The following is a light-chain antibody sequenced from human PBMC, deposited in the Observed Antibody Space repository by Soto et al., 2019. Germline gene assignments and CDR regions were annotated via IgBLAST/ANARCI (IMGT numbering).Light chain of an antibody. J-gene: IGKJ1*01. Sequence: DIQMTQSPSTLSASVGDRVTITCRASQSISSWLAWYQQKPGKAPKLLIYKASTLKSGVPSRFCGSGFGTEFTLTISSLQPDDFATDYCQHYNSYSEAFGQGTKVDIK. CDR3: QHYNSYSEA. CDR1: QSISSW. V-gene: IGKV1-5*03. CDR2: KAS.